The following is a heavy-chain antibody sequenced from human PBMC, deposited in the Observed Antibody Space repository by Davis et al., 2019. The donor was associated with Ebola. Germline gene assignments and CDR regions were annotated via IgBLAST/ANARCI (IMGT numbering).Heavy chain of an antibody. CDR2: MNPNSGNT. D-gene: IGHD4-17*01. V-gene: IGHV1-8*02. CDR1: GGTFSSYA. Sequence: ASVKVSCKASGGTFSSYAISWVRQAPGQGLEWMGWMNPNSGNTGYAQKLQGRVTMTRNTSITTAYMELSSLRSEDTAVYYCARSAATTVTTRGYYYYGMDVWGQGTTVTVSS. J-gene: IGHJ6*02. CDR3: ARSAATTVTTRGYYYYGMDV.